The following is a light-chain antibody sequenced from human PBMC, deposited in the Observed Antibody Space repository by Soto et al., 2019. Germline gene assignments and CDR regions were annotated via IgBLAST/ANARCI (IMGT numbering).Light chain of an antibody. J-gene: IGLJ2*01. Sequence: QSALTQPASVSGSPGQSITISCTGTSSDVGTYTYVSWYQQHPGKAPKLMIYDVSNRPSGVSDRFSGSNSGNTASLTISGLQAEDEADYYCSSYPSSSAPVVFGGGTKLPVL. CDR2: DVS. V-gene: IGLV2-14*01. CDR3: SSYPSSSAPVV. CDR1: SSDVGTYTY.